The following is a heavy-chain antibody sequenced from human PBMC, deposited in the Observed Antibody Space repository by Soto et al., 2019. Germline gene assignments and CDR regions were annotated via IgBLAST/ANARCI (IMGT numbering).Heavy chain of an antibody. CDR1: GFTLSSYD. CDR2: IGSGGDT. CDR3: TRKIPPTGMEG. J-gene: IGHJ6*02. D-gene: IGHD3-9*01. V-gene: IGHV3-13*01. Sequence: EVQLVESGGGLVQPGGSLRLSCAASGFTLSSYDIHWVRQATGEGLAWVSGIGSGGDTHYADSVKGRFIISREDGKNSLYLPMNNLRVGDTTVYYCTRKIPPTGMEGWGQGATVTVSS.